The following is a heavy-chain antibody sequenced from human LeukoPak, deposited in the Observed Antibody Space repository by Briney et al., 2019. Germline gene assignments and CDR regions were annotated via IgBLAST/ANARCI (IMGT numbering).Heavy chain of an antibody. CDR3: ARVYGKVKPPTSDGFWNGYYDF. Sequence: GASVKISCKAFGYTFSGNYIHWVRQAPGQGLEWLGMINPSGGRTSYAQEFQGRVTVTMDMSASTVYMELSSLTSDDTAVCYCARVYGKVKPPTSDGFWNGYYDFWGQGSLVTVSS. CDR2: INPSGGRT. V-gene: IGHV1-46*01. J-gene: IGHJ4*02. CDR1: GYTFSGNY. D-gene: IGHD3-3*01.